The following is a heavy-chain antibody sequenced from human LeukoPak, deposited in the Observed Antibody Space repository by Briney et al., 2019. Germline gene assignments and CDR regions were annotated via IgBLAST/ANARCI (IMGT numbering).Heavy chain of an antibody. CDR3: ARVSIGYCSGGSCLAYYYYYMDV. Sequence: VASVKVSCKASGYTFTSYGISWVRQAPGQGLEWMGWISAYNGNTNYAQKLQGRVTMTTDTSTSTAYMELRSLRSDDAAVYYCARVSIGYCSGGSCLAYYYYYMDVWGKGTTVTISS. V-gene: IGHV1-18*01. D-gene: IGHD2-15*01. CDR2: ISAYNGNT. CDR1: GYTFTSYG. J-gene: IGHJ6*03.